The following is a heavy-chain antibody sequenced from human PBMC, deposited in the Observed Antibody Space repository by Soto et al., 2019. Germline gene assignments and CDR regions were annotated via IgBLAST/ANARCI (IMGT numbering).Heavy chain of an antibody. V-gene: IGHV4-39*01. J-gene: IGHJ3*02. Sequence: QLQLQESGPGLVKPSETLSLTCTVSGGSISSSSYYWGWIRQPPGKGLEWIGTIYYSGSTYYNPSLTSRVTISVDTSKNQFSLKLSSVTAADTAVYYCARQGSGSYTAFDIWGQGTVVTVSS. D-gene: IGHD1-26*01. CDR2: IYYSGST. CDR1: GGSISSSSYY. CDR3: ARQGSGSYTAFDI.